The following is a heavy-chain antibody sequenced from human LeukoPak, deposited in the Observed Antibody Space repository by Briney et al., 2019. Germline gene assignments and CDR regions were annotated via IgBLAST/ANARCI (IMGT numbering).Heavy chain of an antibody. CDR2: INAGNGNT. CDR1: GYTFTSYG. D-gene: IGHD6-19*01. J-gene: IGHJ3*02. V-gene: IGHV1-3*01. Sequence: ASVKVSCKASGYTFTSYGIGWVRQAPGQRLEWMGWINAGNGNTKYSQKFQGRVTITRDTSASTAYMELSSLRSEDTAVYYCATRRSIAVAGPGAFDIWGQGTMVIVSS. CDR3: ATRRSIAVAGPGAFDI.